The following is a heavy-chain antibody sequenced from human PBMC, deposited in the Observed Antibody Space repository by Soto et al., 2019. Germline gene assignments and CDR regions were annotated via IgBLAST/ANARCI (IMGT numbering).Heavy chain of an antibody. V-gene: IGHV4-34*01. J-gene: IGHJ6*02. CDR2: IYYSGST. CDR3: ARAHYGDYGYGMDV. D-gene: IGHD4-17*01. Sequence: SETLSLTCAVYGGSFSGYYWTWIRQPPGKGLEWIGYIYYSGSTYYNPSLKSRVTISVDTSKNQFSLKLSSVTAADTAVYYCARAHYGDYGYGMDVWGQGTTVTVSS. CDR1: GGSFSGYY.